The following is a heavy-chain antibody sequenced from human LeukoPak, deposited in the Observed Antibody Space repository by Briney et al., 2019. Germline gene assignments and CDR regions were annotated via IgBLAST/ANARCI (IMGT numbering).Heavy chain of an antibody. CDR3: VKTRNSGSGAFDV. V-gene: IGHV3-9*01. D-gene: IGHD3-10*01. CDR2: ISWNNRDI. Sequence: PGGSLRLSCAASGFTFNDFAMLWVRHVPGKGLEGVSGISWNNRDIGYADSVKGRFTFSRDNAKNSLFLQMNSLRAEDTALYYCVKTRNSGSGAFDVWGQGTMVTVSS. J-gene: IGHJ3*01. CDR1: GFTFNDFA.